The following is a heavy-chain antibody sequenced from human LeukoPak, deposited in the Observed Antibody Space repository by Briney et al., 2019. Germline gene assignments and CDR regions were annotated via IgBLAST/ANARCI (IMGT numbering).Heavy chain of an antibody. CDR1: GGSIRSGAYY. J-gene: IGHJ1*01. V-gene: IGHV4-61*08. CDR3: ARGFSGDQGLFQH. CDR2: IYYSGST. D-gene: IGHD6-19*01. Sequence: PSETLSLTCTVSGGSIRSGAYYWSWIRQPPGKGLEWIGYIYYSGSTNYNPSLKSRVTISVDTSKNQFSLKLSSVTAADTAVYYCARGFSGDQGLFQHWGQGTLVTVSS.